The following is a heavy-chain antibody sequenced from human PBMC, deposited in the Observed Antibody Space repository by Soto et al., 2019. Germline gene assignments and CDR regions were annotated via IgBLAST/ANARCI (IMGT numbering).Heavy chain of an antibody. D-gene: IGHD1-26*01. CDR2: IYYSGST. J-gene: IGHJ5*02. V-gene: IGHV4-39*01. CDR1: GGSISSSSYY. Sequence: QLQLQESGPGLVKPSETLSLTCTVSGGSISSSSYYWGWIRQPPGKGLEWIGSIYYSGSTYYNPSLKSRGTISVDPSKNQFSLKLRSVTAADTAVYYCARSQRGSKGGWFDPWGQGTLVTVSS. CDR3: ARSQRGSKGGWFDP.